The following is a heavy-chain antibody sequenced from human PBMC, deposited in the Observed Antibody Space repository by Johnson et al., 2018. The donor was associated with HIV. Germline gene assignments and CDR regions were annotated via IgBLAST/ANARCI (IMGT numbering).Heavy chain of an antibody. Sequence: VQLVESGGGVVQPGRSLRLSCAASGFTFSSYAMHWVRQAPGKGLEWVGRINTKTDGETTDYAAAVKGRFTISRDDSKNTLYLQMNSLKIEDTAVYYCTTDQVGRNYGGKYHIWGQGTMVTVSS. CDR1: GFTFSSYA. J-gene: IGHJ3*02. CDR3: TTDQVGRNYGGKYHI. D-gene: IGHD1-7*01. CDR2: INTKTDGETT. V-gene: IGHV3-15*01.